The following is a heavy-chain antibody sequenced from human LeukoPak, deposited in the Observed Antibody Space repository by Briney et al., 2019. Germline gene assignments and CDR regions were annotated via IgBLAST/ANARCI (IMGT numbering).Heavy chain of an antibody. CDR2: IRYDGSNK. D-gene: IGHD2-2*01. V-gene: IGHV3-30*02. CDR1: GFTFSSYG. Sequence: GGSLRLSCAAPGFTFSSYGMHWVRQAPGKGLEWVAFIRYDGSNKYYADSVKGRFTISRDNSKNTLYLQMNSLRAENTAVYYCARIDCSSTSCNYYYYYMDVWGKGTTVTVSS. J-gene: IGHJ6*03. CDR3: ARIDCSSTSCNYYYYYMDV.